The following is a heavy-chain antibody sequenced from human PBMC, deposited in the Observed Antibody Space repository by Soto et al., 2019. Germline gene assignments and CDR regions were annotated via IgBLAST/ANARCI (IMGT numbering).Heavy chain of an antibody. CDR1: GFTFSSYW. D-gene: IGHD3-22*01. CDR3: ARVPYYYDSSGYSYWYFDL. Sequence: GGSLRRSCAASGFTFSSYWMSWIRQAPGKGLEWVANIKQDGSEKYYVDSVKGRFTISRDNAKNSLYLQMNSLRAEDTAVYYCARVPYYYDSSGYSYWYFDLWGRGTLVTVS. V-gene: IGHV3-7*03. CDR2: IKQDGSEK. J-gene: IGHJ2*01.